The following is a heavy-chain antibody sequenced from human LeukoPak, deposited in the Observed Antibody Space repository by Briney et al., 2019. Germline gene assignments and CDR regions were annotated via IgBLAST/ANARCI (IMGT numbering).Heavy chain of an antibody. V-gene: IGHV1-69*01. D-gene: IGHD3-22*01. CDR1: GGTFSSYA. CDR3: ARDAAMIADNTNWFDP. Sequence: SVTVSCKASGGTFSSYAISWVRQAPGQGLEWMGGIIPIFGTANYAQKFQGRVTITADESTSTAYMELSSLRFEDTAVYYCARDAAMIADNTNWFDPWGQGTLVTVSS. J-gene: IGHJ5*02. CDR2: IIPIFGTA.